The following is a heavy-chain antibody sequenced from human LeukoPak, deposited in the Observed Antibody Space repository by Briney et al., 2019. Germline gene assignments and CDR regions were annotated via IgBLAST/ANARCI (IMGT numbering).Heavy chain of an antibody. J-gene: IGHJ4*02. Sequence: PGGSLRLSCAASGFTVSSNYMSWVRQAPGKGLEWVSVIYSGGSTYYADSVKGRFTISRDNSKNTLYLQMNSLRAEDTAVYYCAKVPIAVEEYYFDYWGQGTLVTVSS. CDR2: IYSGGST. CDR3: AKVPIAVEEYYFDY. CDR1: GFTVSSNY. V-gene: IGHV3-66*02. D-gene: IGHD6-19*01.